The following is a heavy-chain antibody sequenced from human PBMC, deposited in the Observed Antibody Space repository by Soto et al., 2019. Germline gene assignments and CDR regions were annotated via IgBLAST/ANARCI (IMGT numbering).Heavy chain of an antibody. CDR2: VDNSGTYT. D-gene: IGHD2-8*01. V-gene: IGHV3-23*05. CDR1: GLTFSNHA. Sequence: GGSLRLSCAASGLTFSNHAMTWVCQVPGKGLEWVSTVDNSGTYTHYAGSVEGRFTISRDNSKNTLYLQMNNLRAEDTAFYYCVSWVSAHFDFWGPGTLVTVSS. J-gene: IGHJ4*02. CDR3: VSWVSAHFDF.